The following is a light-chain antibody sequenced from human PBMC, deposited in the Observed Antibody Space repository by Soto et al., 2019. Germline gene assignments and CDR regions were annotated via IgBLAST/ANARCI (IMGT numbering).Light chain of an antibody. CDR1: SSDVGDYNL. CDR2: EVN. Sequence: QSALTQPPSASGSPGQSVTISCTGTSSDVGDYNLVSWYQQHPGEAPKLMIYEVNKRPSGVPDRFSGSKSGNTASLTVSGLQTEDEADYYCSAYAGTSTLFGGGTKVTVL. V-gene: IGLV2-8*01. J-gene: IGLJ3*02. CDR3: SAYAGTSTL.